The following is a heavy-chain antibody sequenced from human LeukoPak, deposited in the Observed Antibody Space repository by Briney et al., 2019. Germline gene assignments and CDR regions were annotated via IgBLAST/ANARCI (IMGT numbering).Heavy chain of an antibody. V-gene: IGHV3-9*01. CDR1: GLTFDDYA. D-gene: IGHD6-19*01. J-gene: IGHJ4*02. CDR3: AKAGRVIAVATIDY. Sequence: QPGGSLRLSCAASGLTFDDYAMHWVRQAPGKGLEWVSGIIWNSGSIGYADSVKGRFTISRDNAKNSLYLQMNSLRAEDTALYYYAKAGRVIAVATIDYWGQGTLVTVSS. CDR2: IIWNSGSI.